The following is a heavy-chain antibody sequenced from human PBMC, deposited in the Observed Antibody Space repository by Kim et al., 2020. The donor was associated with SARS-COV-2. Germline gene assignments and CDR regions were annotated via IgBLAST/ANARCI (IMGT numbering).Heavy chain of an antibody. D-gene: IGHD3-10*01. CDR2: IYYSGST. CDR3: ATHISMVRGVIRQGPWGMDV. V-gene: IGHV4-59*01. J-gene: IGHJ6*02. Sequence: SETLSLTCTVSGGSISSYYWSWIRQPPGKGLEWIGYIYYSGSTNYNPSLKSRVTISVDTSKNQFSLKLSSVTAADTAVYYCATHISMVRGVIRQGPWGMDVWGQGTTVTVSS. CDR1: GGSISSYY.